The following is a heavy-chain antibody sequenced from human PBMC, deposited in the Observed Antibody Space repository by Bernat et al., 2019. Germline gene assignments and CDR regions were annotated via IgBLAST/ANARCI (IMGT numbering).Heavy chain of an antibody. V-gene: IGHV3-7*03. D-gene: IGHD5/OR15-5a*01. Sequence: EVQLVESGGGLVQPGGSLRLSCAVSGFAFSNYWMSWVRQAPGKGLEWVANIRQDGSETYYVDSMRGRFTISRDNAKNSLYLQMNTLRAEDTAVYYCLEVSWGYWGQGTLVIVAS. CDR3: LEVSWGY. J-gene: IGHJ4*02. CDR1: GFAFSNYW. CDR2: IRQDGSET.